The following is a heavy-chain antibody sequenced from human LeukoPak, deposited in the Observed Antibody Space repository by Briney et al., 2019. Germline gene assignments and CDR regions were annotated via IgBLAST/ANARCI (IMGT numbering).Heavy chain of an antibody. CDR3: ASFETVAAYPFDY. D-gene: IGHD6-19*01. Sequence: GGPLRLSCAASGFTFSSYSMNWVRQAPGKGLEWVSSISGNSIYIYYADSVKGRFTISRDNAKNSLYLQMSSLRVADTAVYYCASFETVAAYPFDYWGQGTLVTVPS. CDR1: GFTFSSYS. V-gene: IGHV3-21*01. CDR2: ISGNSIYI. J-gene: IGHJ4*02.